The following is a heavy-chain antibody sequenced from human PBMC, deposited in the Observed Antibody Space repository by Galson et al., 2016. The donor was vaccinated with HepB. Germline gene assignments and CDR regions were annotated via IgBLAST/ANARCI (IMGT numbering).Heavy chain of an antibody. D-gene: IGHD6-25*01. CDR3: ARAIFSDYYRGKYFDF. CDR2: IIPKLDVV. CDR1: GGTFNSYA. J-gene: IGHJ4*02. V-gene: IGHV1-69*13. Sequence: SVKVSCKASGGTFNSYAISWVRQAPGQGLEWMGGIIPKLDVVNYAQKLRGRVAITADESTTTSYMILSRLRSEDTAVYYCARAIFSDYYRGKYFDFWGPGTLVTVSS.